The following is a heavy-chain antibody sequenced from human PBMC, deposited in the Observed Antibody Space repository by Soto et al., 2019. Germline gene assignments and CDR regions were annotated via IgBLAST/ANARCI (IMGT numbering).Heavy chain of an antibody. J-gene: IGHJ4*02. CDR2: IWYDGSNK. Sequence: PGGSLRLSCAASGFTFSSYGMHWVRQAPGKGLEWVAVIWYDGSNKYYADSVKGRFTISRDNSKNTLYLQMNSLRAEDTAVYYCAKLPTSSPLAHNDYWGQGTLVTVSS. CDR1: GFTFSSYG. V-gene: IGHV3-33*06. D-gene: IGHD2-2*01. CDR3: AKLPTSSPLAHNDY.